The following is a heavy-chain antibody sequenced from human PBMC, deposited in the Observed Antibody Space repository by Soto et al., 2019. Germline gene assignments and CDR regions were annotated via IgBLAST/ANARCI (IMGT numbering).Heavy chain of an antibody. CDR2: IYKSATT. CDR1: GDSISNLDYF. D-gene: IGHD7-27*01. CDR3: ARGRYCLTGRCFPNWFDS. V-gene: IGHV4-30-4*01. J-gene: IGHJ5*01. Sequence: PSETLSLTCSVSGDSISNLDYFWAWIRQPPGQALEYIGYIYKSATTYHSPSFESRVAISVDTSKSQFSLNVTSVTAADTAVYFCARGRYCLTGRCFPNWFDSWGQGALVTVSS.